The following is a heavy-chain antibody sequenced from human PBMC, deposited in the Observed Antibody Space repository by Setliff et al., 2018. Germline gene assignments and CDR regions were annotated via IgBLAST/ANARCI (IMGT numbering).Heavy chain of an antibody. CDR3: ARDHHSAYYYDSSGLGNDY. CDR1: GYTFTSYG. CDR2: ISAYNGNT. D-gene: IGHD3-22*01. Sequence: WASVKVSCKASGYTFTSYGISWVRQAPGQGLEWMGWISAYNGNTNYAQKLQGRVTMTTDTSTSIAYMELRSLRSDDTAVYYCARDHHSAYYYDSSGLGNDYWGQGTLVTVSS. V-gene: IGHV1-18*01. J-gene: IGHJ4*02.